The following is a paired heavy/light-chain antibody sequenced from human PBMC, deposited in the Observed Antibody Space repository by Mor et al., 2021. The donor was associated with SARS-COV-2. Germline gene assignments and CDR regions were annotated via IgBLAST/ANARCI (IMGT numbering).Heavy chain of an antibody. Sequence: EGNLVESGGGLVQPGGSLRLACSASGFTFSGHAMHWVRQAPGKGPEYVSGINSNGASTYYVDSVKGRFTISRDNSKDTVWLQMTSLRVDDTAVYYCVRDRVHIWFQATMDVWGQGTTVTVS. D-gene: IGHD1-1*01. CDR1: GFTFSGHA. CDR3: VRDRVHIWFQATMDV. V-gene: IGHV3-64D*06. CDR2: INSNGAST. J-gene: IGHJ6*02.
Light chain of an antibody. J-gene: IGKJ3*01. V-gene: IGKV1-39*01. Sequence: DIQMTQSPSSLSAFIGDGITISCRASQGISNYLNWYQQRPGKAPRLLIYFASALQSGVPSRFIGNESGTDFTLTITSLQPEDLATYYCQQSFSSPFTFGPGTKVDI. CDR2: FAS. CDR3: QQSFSSPFT. CDR1: QGISNY.